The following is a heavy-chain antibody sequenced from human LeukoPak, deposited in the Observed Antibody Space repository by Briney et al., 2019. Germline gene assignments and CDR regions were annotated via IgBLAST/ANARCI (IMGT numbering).Heavy chain of an antibody. CDR2: MNGGNGNT. V-gene: IGHV1-3*01. CDR1: GYIFTYYA. J-gene: IGHJ4*02. Sequence: ASVKVSFKSSGYIFTYYAFHWLRQPPAQRPEWMGWMNGGNGNTKYSQKFQGRITLIRDTSAATAYMELSSLRHDDTAVYYCARDLGEQLVLADYWGQGTLVTVSS. D-gene: IGHD6-6*01. CDR3: ARDLGEQLVLADY.